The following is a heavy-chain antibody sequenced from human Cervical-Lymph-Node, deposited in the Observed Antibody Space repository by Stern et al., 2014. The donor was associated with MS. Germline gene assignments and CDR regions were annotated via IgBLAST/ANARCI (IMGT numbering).Heavy chain of an antibody. J-gene: IGHJ4*02. Sequence: VQLLESGAEVKKPGASVKVSCMASGYSFTRYFINWVRQAPGQGLEWMVIINTVAGNTNYAQKVQVRVVMTSDTSTGTVYMELSSLRSEDTAVYYCARDEGADYWGQGTLVTVTS. V-gene: IGHV1-46*01. CDR3: ARDEGADY. CDR1: GYSFTRYF. CDR2: INTVAGNT.